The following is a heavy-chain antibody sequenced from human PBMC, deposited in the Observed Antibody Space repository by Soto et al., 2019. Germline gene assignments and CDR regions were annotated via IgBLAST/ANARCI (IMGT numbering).Heavy chain of an antibody. CDR3: VKGSSSDYYLGYYGLDV. CDR1: GFIFSTYA. CDR2: NNKNGDIS. J-gene: IGHJ6*02. Sequence: PVGSLRLSCSASGFIFSTYAMHWVRQAPGKGLEHVSSNNKNGDISYYAASVKGRFTISRDNSKNTLYLQMSNLRPEDTAVYYCVKGSSSDYYLGYYGLDVWGQGTTVTVSS. D-gene: IGHD3-22*01. V-gene: IGHV3-64D*06.